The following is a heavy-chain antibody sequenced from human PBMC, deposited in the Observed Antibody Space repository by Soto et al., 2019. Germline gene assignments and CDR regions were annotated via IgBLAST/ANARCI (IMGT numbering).Heavy chain of an antibody. D-gene: IGHD3-9*01. CDR1: GFTFSSYW. Sequence: GGSLRLSCAASGFTFSSYWMHWVRQAPGKGLVWVSRINSDGSSTSYADSVKGRFTISRDNAKNTLYLQMNSLRAEDTAVYYCARAHLDILTGGGHYYYYYMDVWGKGTTVTVSS. CDR3: ARAHLDILTGGGHYYYYYMDV. V-gene: IGHV3-74*01. CDR2: INSDGSST. J-gene: IGHJ6*03.